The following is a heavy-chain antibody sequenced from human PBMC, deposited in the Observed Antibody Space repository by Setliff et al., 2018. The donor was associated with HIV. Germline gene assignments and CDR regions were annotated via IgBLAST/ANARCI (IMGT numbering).Heavy chain of an antibody. CDR1: GGSISSGYYY. J-gene: IGHJ4*02. CDR2: IYYSGNP. D-gene: IGHD2-21*01. Sequence: TLSLTCTVSGGSISSGYYYWSWIRQHPGKGLEWIGYIYYSGNPFYNPSLRSRVTISLDTSKNQFSLKLSSVTAADTAVYYCARGFDYSQRPPLYYFDYWGQGTLVTVSS. V-gene: IGHV4-31*03. CDR3: ARGFDYSQRPPLYYFDY.